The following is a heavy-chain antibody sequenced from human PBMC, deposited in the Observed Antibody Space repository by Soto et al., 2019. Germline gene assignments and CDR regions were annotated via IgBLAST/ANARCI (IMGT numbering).Heavy chain of an antibody. Sequence: SLRLSCAASGFTFSSYAMSWVRQAPGKGLEWVSAISGSGGSTYYADSVKGRFTISRDNSKNTLYLQMNSLRAEDTAVYYCAKAGFGELLSSYYYMDVWGKGTTVTVSS. CDR2: ISGSGGST. CDR3: AKAGFGELLSSYYYMDV. CDR1: GFTFSSYA. V-gene: IGHV3-23*01. J-gene: IGHJ6*03. D-gene: IGHD3-10*01.